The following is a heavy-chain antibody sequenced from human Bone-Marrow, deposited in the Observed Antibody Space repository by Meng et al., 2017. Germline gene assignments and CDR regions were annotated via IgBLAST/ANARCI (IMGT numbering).Heavy chain of an antibody. V-gene: IGHV4-59*12. CDR2: IYYSGST. CDR3: ARDLPYYDYVWGSYRRDAFDI. J-gene: IGHJ3*02. CDR1: GGSISSYY. D-gene: IGHD3-16*02. Sequence: SETLSLTCTVSGGSISSYYWSWIRQPPGKGLEWIGYIYYSGSTNYNPSLKSRVTMSVDTSKNQFSLKLSSVTAADTAVYYCARDLPYYDYVWGSYRRDAFDIWGQGTMVTVSS.